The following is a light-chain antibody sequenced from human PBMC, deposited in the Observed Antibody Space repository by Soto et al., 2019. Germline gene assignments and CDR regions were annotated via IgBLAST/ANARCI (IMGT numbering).Light chain of an antibody. CDR2: GAS. CDR3: QQYARAPLP. CDR1: QIVNNNY. Sequence: IVLTHSPGTLSLSPGERATLSCRASQIVNNNYLAWYQQKPGQAPRLVIYGASNRATGVPDRFSASGSGTDFTLTISRLEPEDFAVNYCQQYARAPLPFGQGTKVKI. V-gene: IGKV3-20*01. J-gene: IGKJ1*01.